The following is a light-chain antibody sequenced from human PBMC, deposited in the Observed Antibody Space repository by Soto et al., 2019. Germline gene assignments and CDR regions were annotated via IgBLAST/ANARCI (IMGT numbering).Light chain of an antibody. CDR3: LQYHNLWA. J-gene: IGKJ1*01. V-gene: IGKV3-15*01. CDR1: QNIYYN. Sequence: ILMTQSPATVSVSPGESATLSCRASQNIYYNVAWYQHRPGQAPRLLIYRASTRAPGVPARFSGSGSGRECALSIGSLEPEDFTVYSCLQYHNLWAFGQGTKVEI. CDR2: RAS.